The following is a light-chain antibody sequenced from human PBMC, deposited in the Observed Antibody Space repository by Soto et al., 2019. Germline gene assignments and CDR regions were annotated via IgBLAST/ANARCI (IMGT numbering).Light chain of an antibody. CDR2: EVS. CDR3: SSYTTGNTK. Sequence: QSALTQPASVSGSPGQSITISCTGTTSDIGDRDFVSWHQQHPGKAPKVLIYEVSNRPSGVSSRFSGSKSGNTAYLTISGLQADDEADYYCSSYTTGNTKFGGGTQLTVL. J-gene: IGLJ3*02. CDR1: TSDIGDRDF. V-gene: IGLV2-14*03.